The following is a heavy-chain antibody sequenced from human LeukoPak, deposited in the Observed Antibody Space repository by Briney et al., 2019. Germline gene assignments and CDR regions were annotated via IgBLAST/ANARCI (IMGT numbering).Heavy chain of an antibody. V-gene: IGHV3-23*01. CDR2: ISGSGDST. Sequence: PGGSLRLSCAASGFTFSNYAMSWVRQAPGKGLEWVSGISGSGDSTYYADSVKGRFTISRDNSKNTLYLQMNSLRAEDTAVYYCAKAGDSSGYYDFDYWGQGTLVTVPS. CDR3: AKAGDSSGYYDFDY. CDR1: GFTFSNYA. J-gene: IGHJ4*02. D-gene: IGHD3-22*01.